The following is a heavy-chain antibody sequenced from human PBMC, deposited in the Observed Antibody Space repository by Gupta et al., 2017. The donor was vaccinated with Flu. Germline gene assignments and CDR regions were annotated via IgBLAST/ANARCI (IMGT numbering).Heavy chain of an antibody. CDR3: AKISRISSVVGWFDP. D-gene: IGHD2-2*01. J-gene: IGHJ5*02. Sequence: GWVRQMPGKGLEWMGIIYPGDSETRYSPSFEGQVTISVDKSINTAYLQWSSLKASDTAMYYCAKISRISSVVGWFDPWGQGTLVTVSS. CDR2: IYPGDSET. V-gene: IGHV5-51*01.